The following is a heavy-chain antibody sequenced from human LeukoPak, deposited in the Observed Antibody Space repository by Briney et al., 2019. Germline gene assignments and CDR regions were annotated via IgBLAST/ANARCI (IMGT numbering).Heavy chain of an antibody. CDR1: GGSITVYY. CDR2: ISYSGST. D-gene: IGHD6-6*01. Sequence: SXXLSLTCSVSGGSITVYYWNWIRQSPGKGLEWIGSISYSGSTNYNPSLKSRVTISIDTSKNRFSLKVSSVIAADTAMYYCARGGSRSYTSSTLDYWGQGTLVTVSS. V-gene: IGHV4-59*12. CDR3: ARGGSRSYTSSTLDY. J-gene: IGHJ4*02.